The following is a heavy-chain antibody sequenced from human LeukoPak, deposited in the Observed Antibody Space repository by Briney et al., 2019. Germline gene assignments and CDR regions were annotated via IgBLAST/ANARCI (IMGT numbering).Heavy chain of an antibody. Sequence: SQTLSLICTVSGGSISSGDYYWSWIRQPPGKGLEWIGYIYYSGSTYYNPSLKSRVTISVDTSKNQFSLKLGSVTAADTAVYYCARGPYYYDSSGYYFDYWGQGTLVTVSS. J-gene: IGHJ4*02. D-gene: IGHD3-22*01. CDR3: ARGPYYYDSSGYYFDY. V-gene: IGHV4-30-4*01. CDR2: IYYSGST. CDR1: GGSISSGDYY.